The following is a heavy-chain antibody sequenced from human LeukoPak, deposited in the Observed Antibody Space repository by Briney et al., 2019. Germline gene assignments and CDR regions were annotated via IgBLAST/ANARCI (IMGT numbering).Heavy chain of an antibody. D-gene: IGHD2-2*01. V-gene: IGHV6-1*01. CDR1: GDSVSSNSAA. J-gene: IGHJ4*02. CDR3: ARVVRNYFDH. Sequence: SQTLSLTCAISGDSVSSNSAAWNWIRQSPSRGLEWLGGTYYRSKWNYDYAVSVKSRITITPDTSKSQFSLQLNSVTPEDTAVYYWARVVRNYFDHWGQETLVTASS. CDR2: TYYRSKWNY.